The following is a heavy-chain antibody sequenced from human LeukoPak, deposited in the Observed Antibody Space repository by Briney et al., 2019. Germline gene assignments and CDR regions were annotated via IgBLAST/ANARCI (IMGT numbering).Heavy chain of an antibody. Sequence: KPSETLSLTCAVYGGSFSGYYWSWIRQPPGKGLEWIGEINHSGSTNYNPSLKSRVTISVDTSKNQFSPKLSSVTAADTAVYYCARRAAGLQFNYWGQGTLVTVSS. CDR1: GGSFSGYY. V-gene: IGHV4-34*01. CDR3: ARRAAGLQFNY. D-gene: IGHD5-24*01. J-gene: IGHJ4*02. CDR2: INHSGST.